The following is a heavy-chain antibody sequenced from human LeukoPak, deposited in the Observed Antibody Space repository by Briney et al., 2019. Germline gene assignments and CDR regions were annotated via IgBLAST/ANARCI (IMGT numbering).Heavy chain of an antibody. V-gene: IGHV4-34*01. J-gene: IGHJ1*01. CDR2: INHSGST. CDR3: GYSSGYQQH. CDR1: GGSFSDYY. Sequence: SETLSLTCAVYGGSFSDYYWSWMRQPPGKGLEWIGEINHSGSTNYNPSLKSRVTISGHTSKNQFPLKLSSVTAADTAVYYCGYSSGYQQHWGQGTLVTVSS. D-gene: IGHD6-19*01.